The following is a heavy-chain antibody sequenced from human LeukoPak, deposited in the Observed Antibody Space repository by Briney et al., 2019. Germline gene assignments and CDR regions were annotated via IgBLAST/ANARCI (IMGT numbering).Heavy chain of an antibody. Sequence: GGSLRLSCAASGFTFSSYGMHWVRQAPGKGLEWVAGISYDGSNKYYVDSVKGRFTISRDNSKNTLYLQMNSLRPEDTAVYYCAKDRGEQWLVTSFDYWGQGTLVTVSS. CDR3: AKDRGEQWLVTSFDY. CDR2: ISYDGSNK. CDR1: GFTFSSYG. V-gene: IGHV3-30*18. D-gene: IGHD6-19*01. J-gene: IGHJ4*02.